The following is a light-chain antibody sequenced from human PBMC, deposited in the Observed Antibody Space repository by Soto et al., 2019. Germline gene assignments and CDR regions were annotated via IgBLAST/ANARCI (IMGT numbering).Light chain of an antibody. V-gene: IGKV3-20*01. CDR1: QTISSSY. J-gene: IGKJ2*01. Sequence: EIVVTQSPGALSLSPGDSATLSCRASQTISSSYLAWYQQKLGQAPRLLIYSASTRATGIPDRFSGSGSGTDSTLTISRLEPEDCAVYFCHLFDTSAYIFGQGTRLEI. CDR2: SAS. CDR3: HLFDTSAYI.